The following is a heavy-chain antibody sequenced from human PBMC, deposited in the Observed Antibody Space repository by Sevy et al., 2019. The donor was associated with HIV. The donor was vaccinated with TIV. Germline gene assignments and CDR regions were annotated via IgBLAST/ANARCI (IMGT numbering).Heavy chain of an antibody. Sequence: GGSLRLSCAASGFTFSSYGMHWVRQAPGKGLEWVAVISYDGSNKYYADSVKGGFTISRDNSKNTLYLQMNSLRAEDTAVYYCAKGSVSYYIAWYYGMDVWGQGTTVTVSS. J-gene: IGHJ6*02. CDR3: AKGSVSYYIAWYYGMDV. CDR1: GFTFSSYG. D-gene: IGHD1-26*01. V-gene: IGHV3-30*18. CDR2: ISYDGSNK.